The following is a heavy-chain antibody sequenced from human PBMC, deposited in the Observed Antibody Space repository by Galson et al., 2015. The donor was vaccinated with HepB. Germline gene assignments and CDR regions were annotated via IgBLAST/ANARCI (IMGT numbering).Heavy chain of an antibody. J-gene: IGHJ3*01. V-gene: IGHV3-48*01. CDR2: SDTTSTTT. CDR1: GFSFNIFS. Sequence: SLRLSCAASGFSFNIFSVSWVRQAPGKGLEWISYSDTTSTTTYYAESVRGRFTISRDNAKRLVHLQLNSLRGDDTAVYYCARDRGYCTGGNCYRFFDFWGQGIMVTVSS. CDR3: ARDRGYCTGGNCYRFFDF. D-gene: IGHD2-15*01.